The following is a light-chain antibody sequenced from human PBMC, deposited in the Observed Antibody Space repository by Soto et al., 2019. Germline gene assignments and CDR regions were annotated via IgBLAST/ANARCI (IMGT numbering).Light chain of an antibody. V-gene: IGKV3-20*01. CDR1: QTVSSTY. J-gene: IGKJ1*01. Sequence: EIVLTQSPGTLSLSPGERATLSCRASQTVSSTYLAWYQHKPGQAPRLLIYGASSRATDIPDRFSGSGSGTDFTLTIARLEPEDFAVYYCQQFDNSPCTFGQGTKVEIK. CDR3: QQFDNSPCT. CDR2: GAS.